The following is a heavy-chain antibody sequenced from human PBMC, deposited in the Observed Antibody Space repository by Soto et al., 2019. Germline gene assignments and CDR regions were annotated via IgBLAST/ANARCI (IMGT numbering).Heavy chain of an antibody. J-gene: IGHJ4*02. D-gene: IGHD2-21*01. CDR1: DGSLSDYF. CDR2: INPSGST. Sequence: PSETLSLTCGVNDGSLSDYFWSCIRQFPGKGLEWIVEINPSGSTSNNPSLKSRVTLSIDTSKNQVSLRLSSVTAADMAVYYCARRGRYCGGRNSCYYYFDSWVQGTRVNVSS. CDR3: ARRGRYCGGRNSCYYYFDS. V-gene: IGHV4-34*01.